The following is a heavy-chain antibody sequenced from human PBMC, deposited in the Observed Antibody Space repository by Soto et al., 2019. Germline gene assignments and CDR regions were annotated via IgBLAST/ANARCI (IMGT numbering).Heavy chain of an antibody. J-gene: IGHJ5*02. D-gene: IGHD1-26*01. Sequence: PGGSLRLSCGVSGFIFENFGMSWVRQAPGKGLEWISSISGSGFKKYYADSVKGRFTISRDNSKSTVYLELNNLSAEDTAVYHCAKNQGVELVPLATVDWFDPWGQGSVVTSPQ. CDR3: AKNQGVELVPLATVDWFDP. CDR1: GFIFENFG. CDR2: ISGSGFKK. V-gene: IGHV3-23*01.